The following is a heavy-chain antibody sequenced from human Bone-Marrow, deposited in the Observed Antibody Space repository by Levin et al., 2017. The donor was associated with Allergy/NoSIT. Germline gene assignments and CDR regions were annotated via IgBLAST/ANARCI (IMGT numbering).Heavy chain of an antibody. D-gene: IGHD2-21*01. CDR3: VYSDVAFDM. J-gene: IGHJ3*02. V-gene: IGHV3-74*03. CDR2: VDGDGTGI. CDR1: GFTFSRHW. Sequence: GESLKISCAASGFTFSRHWMHWVRQSPGKAPMWVARVDGDGTGIEYADSLKGRFTISRDNGKNTLYLQMNRLRADDTALYYCVYSDVAFDMWGQGTMVTVSS.